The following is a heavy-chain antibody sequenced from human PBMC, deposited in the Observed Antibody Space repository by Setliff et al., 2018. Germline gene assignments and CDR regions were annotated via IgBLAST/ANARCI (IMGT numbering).Heavy chain of an antibody. CDR2: VFHTGST. V-gene: IGHV4-59*08. J-gene: IGHJ6*03. CDR3: ARMSGFQYMDV. D-gene: IGHD3-3*01. Sequence: KTSETLSLTCTVSGGSISSHYWTWIRQPAGKGLEWIGHVFHTGSTKYNPSLKGRVTISLDTSKNQFSLSLSSVTAADTAVYYCARMSGFQYMDVWGKGTTVTVSS. CDR1: GGSISSHY.